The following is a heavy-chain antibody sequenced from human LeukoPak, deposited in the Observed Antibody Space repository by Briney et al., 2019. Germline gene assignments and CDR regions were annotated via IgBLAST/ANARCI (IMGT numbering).Heavy chain of an antibody. D-gene: IGHD5-24*01. CDR2: INWNGGST. CDR3: VRLGRDGYTYGAAY. J-gene: IGHJ1*01. CDR1: GYSFDDYG. V-gene: IGHV3-20*04. Sequence: GGSLRLSCAGSGYSFDDYGMRWVRHVPGKGLEWVAGINWNGGSTGYAAPVKGRCTISRDNAKTALYLEMNSLRAEDTAFYYCVRLGRDGYTYGAAYWGQGTLVTVSS.